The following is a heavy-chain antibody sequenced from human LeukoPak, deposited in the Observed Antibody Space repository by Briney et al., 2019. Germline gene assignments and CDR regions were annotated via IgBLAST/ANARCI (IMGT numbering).Heavy chain of an antibody. V-gene: IGHV3-23*01. CDR1: GFIFSHNY. CDR2: ISVSGGST. J-gene: IGHJ4*02. CDR3: AKDYSDIVVVPAARQPFDY. Sequence: GRSLRLPCAASGFIFSHNYMTWVRQAPGKGLEWVSAISVSGGSTYYADSVKGRFTISRDNSKNTLYLQMNSLRAEDTAVYYCAKDYSDIVVVPAARQPFDYWGQGTLVTVSS. D-gene: IGHD2-2*01.